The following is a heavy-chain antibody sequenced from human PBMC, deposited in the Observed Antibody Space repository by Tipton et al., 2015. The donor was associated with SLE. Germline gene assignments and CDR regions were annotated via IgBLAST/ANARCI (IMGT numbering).Heavy chain of an antibody. Sequence: GSLRLSCAASEFSFSSIEMNWVRQAPGKGLEWVSYISSSGSTIYYADSVKGRFTISRDNAKKSLYLQMNSLRAEDTAVYYCAAAEYSSSSGWFDPWGQGTLVTVSS. V-gene: IGHV3-48*03. CDR3: AAAEYSSSSGWFDP. J-gene: IGHJ5*02. CDR1: EFSFSSIE. D-gene: IGHD6-6*01. CDR2: ISSSGSTI.